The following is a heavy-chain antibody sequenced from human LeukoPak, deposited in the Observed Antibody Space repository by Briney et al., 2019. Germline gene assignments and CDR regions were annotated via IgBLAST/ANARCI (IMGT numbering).Heavy chain of an antibody. CDR2: ISGSGGTT. CDR1: GFTFSSYG. Sequence: TGGSLRLSCAASGFTFSSYGMSWVRQAPGKGLEWVSAISGSGGTTYYADSVKGWFTISRDNSKNTLYLQMNSLRAEDTAVYYCAKAENWRGYFDWLLFFDYWGQGTLVTVSS. V-gene: IGHV3-23*01. CDR3: AKAENWRGYFDWLLFFDY. J-gene: IGHJ4*02. D-gene: IGHD3-9*01.